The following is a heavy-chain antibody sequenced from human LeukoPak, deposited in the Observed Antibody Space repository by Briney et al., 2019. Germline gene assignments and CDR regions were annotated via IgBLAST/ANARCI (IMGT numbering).Heavy chain of an antibody. V-gene: IGHV4-31*03. D-gene: IGHD6-6*01. CDR3: ARDSEYSSWFDY. CDR2: IYYSGST. J-gene: IGHJ4*02. CDR1: GGSISSGGYY. Sequence: SETLSLTCTVSGGSISSGGYYWSWIRQHPGKGLEWIGYIYYSGSTYYNPSLKSRVTISVDTSKNQFSLKLSSVTAADTAVYYCARDSEYSSWFDYWGQGTLVTVSS.